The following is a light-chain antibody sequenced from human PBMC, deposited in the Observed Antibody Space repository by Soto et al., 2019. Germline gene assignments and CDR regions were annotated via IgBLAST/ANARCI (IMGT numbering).Light chain of an antibody. V-gene: IGKV3-20*01. CDR2: GAS. J-gene: IGKJ5*01. CDR3: QQYGSSPPMT. Sequence: EIVLTQSPGTLSLSPGERATLSCRASQSVSSSYLAWYQQKPGQAPRLLIYGASSRATGIPDRFSGSGSGTDFTLTICRLEPEDFAVYYCQQYGSSPPMTFGQGTRLEIK. CDR1: QSVSSSY.